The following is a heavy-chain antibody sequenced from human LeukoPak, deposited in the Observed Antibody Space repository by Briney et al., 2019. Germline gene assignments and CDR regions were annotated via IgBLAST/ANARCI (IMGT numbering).Heavy chain of an antibody. CDR2: INSFGAST. CDR1: GFTFSGYA. CDR3: AKVALGYCSGGSCYYFDY. J-gene: IGHJ4*02. D-gene: IGHD2-15*01. V-gene: IGHV3-23*01. Sequence: PGGSLRLSCAASGFTFSGYAMSWVRQAPGKGLEWVSSINSFGASTYYADSVKGRFTISRDNSKSTLYLQMNSLRAEDTAVYHCAKVALGYCSGGSCYYFDYGGQGTLVSVSS.